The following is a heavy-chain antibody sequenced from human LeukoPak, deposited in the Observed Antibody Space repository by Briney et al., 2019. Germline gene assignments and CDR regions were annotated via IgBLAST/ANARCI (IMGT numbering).Heavy chain of an antibody. CDR3: ARETRTIFGVVSSLDI. D-gene: IGHD3-3*01. CDR2: IYYSGST. V-gene: IGHV4-59*12. Sequence: SETLSLTCTVSGGSISSYYWSWIRQPPGKGLEWIGYIYYSGSTNYNPSLKSRVTISVDTSKNQFSLKLGSVTAADTAVYYCARETRTIFGVVSSLDIWGQGTMVTVSS. CDR1: GGSISSYY. J-gene: IGHJ3*02.